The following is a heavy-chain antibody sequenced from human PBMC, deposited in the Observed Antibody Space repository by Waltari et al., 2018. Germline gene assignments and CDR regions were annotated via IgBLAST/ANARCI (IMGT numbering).Heavy chain of an antibody. D-gene: IGHD3-9*01. CDR1: GFTFSSDA. J-gene: IGHJ4*02. CDR2: ISGSGENT. CDR3: AKGLVNPYYIDQ. Sequence: EVQLLESGGGLVQPGGSLRLSCVVSGFTFSSDAMSWVRQAPGKGLGLVSTISGSGENTYYADSVKGRFSISRDNSKNTLSLQMSSLRADDTALYYCAKGLVNPYYIDQWGQGTLVTVSS. V-gene: IGHV3-23*01.